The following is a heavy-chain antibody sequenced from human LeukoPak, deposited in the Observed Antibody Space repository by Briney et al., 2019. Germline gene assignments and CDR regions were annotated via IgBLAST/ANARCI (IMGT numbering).Heavy chain of an antibody. CDR3: ARGPRGLGSGWYYFDY. D-gene: IGHD6-19*01. J-gene: IGHJ4*02. Sequence: SETLSLTCTVSSDSISSSYWSWIRQPPGRGLEWLAYIYYSGTTNYNPSLKSRLTISVDTSKNQVSLKLSSVTAADAAVYYCARGPRGLGSGWYYFDYWGQGTLVTVSS. CDR2: IYYSGTT. V-gene: IGHV4-59*01. CDR1: SDSISSSY.